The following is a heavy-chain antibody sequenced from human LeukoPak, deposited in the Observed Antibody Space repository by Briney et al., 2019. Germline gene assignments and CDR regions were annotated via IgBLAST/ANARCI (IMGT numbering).Heavy chain of an antibody. CDR1: GFTVSSNY. J-gene: IGHJ4*02. CDR2: IYSGGST. D-gene: IGHD2-15*01. V-gene: IGHV3-53*01. CDR3: AKPPRGYCSGGSCYPDY. Sequence: GGSLRLSCAASGFTVSSNYMSWVRQAPGKGLEWVSVIYSGGSTYYADSVKGRFTISRDNSKNTLYLQMNSLRAEDTAVYYCAKPPRGYCSGGSCYPDYWGQGTLVTVSS.